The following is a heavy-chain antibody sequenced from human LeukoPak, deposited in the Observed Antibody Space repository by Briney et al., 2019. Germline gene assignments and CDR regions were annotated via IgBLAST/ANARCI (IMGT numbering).Heavy chain of an antibody. CDR2: INPNSGGT. D-gene: IGHD3-10*01. CDR3: AREAGLSVRGRYFHY. V-gene: IGHV1-2*02. J-gene: IGHJ4*02. CDR1: GYTFTGYY. Sequence: GASVKVSCKASGYTFTGYYMHWVRQAPGQGLEWMGWINPNSGGTNYAQKFQGRVTMTRDTSISTAYMELSRLRSDDTAVYYCAREAGLSVRGRYFHYWGQGTLVTVSS.